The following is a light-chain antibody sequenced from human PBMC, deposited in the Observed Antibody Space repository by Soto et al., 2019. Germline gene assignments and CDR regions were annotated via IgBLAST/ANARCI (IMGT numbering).Light chain of an antibody. V-gene: IGLV1-47*01. J-gene: IGLJ3*02. Sequence: QSVLTQPPSASGTPGQRVTISCSGSSSNIGSNYVYWYQQLPGTAPTLLIYRNNQRPSGVPDRFSGSKSGTSASLAISGLRAEDEADYYCAACEDSLSGVFGAGTKLTVL. CDR1: SSNIGSNY. CDR2: RNN. CDR3: AACEDSLSGV.